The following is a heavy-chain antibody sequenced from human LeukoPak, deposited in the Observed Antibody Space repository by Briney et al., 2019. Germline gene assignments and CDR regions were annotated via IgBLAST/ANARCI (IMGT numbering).Heavy chain of an antibody. J-gene: IGHJ4*02. CDR3: ARGHSSSWFCPFDY. CDR2: IYSGDST. CDR1: GFTVSSNY. D-gene: IGHD6-13*01. V-gene: IGHV3-66*02. Sequence: GGSLRLSCAASGFTVSSNYMSWVRQAPGKGLEWVSLIYSGDSTYYADSVKGRFTISRDNSKNTLYLQMNSLRAEDTAVYYCARGHSSSWFCPFDYWGQGTLATVSS.